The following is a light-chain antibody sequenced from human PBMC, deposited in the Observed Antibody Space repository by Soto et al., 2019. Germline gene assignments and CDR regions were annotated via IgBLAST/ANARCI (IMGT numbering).Light chain of an antibody. CDR1: QSVSNSY. CDR2: GAS. CDR3: QQYGSSPYT. V-gene: IGKV3-20*01. J-gene: IGKJ2*01. Sequence: EIVLTQSPGTLSLSAGERATLSCRASQSVSNSYLAWYQQKLGQAPRLLIHGASSRATGIPDRFSGSGSGTDFTLTISRLEPEDFAVYYWQQYGSSPYTFGQGTKVEIK.